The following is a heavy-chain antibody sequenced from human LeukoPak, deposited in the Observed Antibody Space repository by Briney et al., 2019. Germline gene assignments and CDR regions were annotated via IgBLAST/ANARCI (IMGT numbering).Heavy chain of an antibody. CDR2: IYHSGST. V-gene: IGHV4-30-2*01. CDR1: GGSISRGGDS. D-gene: IGHD2-2*01. CDR3: ARARVVPAAMLDY. Sequence: SETLSLTCAVSGGSISRGGDSWSWIRQPPGKGLEWIGYIYHSGSTYYNPSLKSRVTISVDRSKNQFSLKLSSVTAADTAVYYCARARVVPAAMLDYWGQGTLVTVSS. J-gene: IGHJ4*02.